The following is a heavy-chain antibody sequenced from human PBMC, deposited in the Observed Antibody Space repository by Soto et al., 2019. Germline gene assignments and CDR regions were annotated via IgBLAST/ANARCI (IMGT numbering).Heavy chain of an antibody. CDR3: AHIELTYGGVRRDDAFAV. CDR1: GFSLTTGGVG. J-gene: IGHJ3*01. D-gene: IGHD3-16*01. CDR2: IYWDNDR. Sequence: QITLTESGPALVKPTETLTLTCTFSGFSLTTGGVGVGWIRQPPGKALEWLALIYWDNDRRYPPSLKNRLTLTHATSSPQVVLTAPNLAPADTATYFCAHIELTYGGVRRDDAFAVWGQGTLVTVAS. V-gene: IGHV2-5*02.